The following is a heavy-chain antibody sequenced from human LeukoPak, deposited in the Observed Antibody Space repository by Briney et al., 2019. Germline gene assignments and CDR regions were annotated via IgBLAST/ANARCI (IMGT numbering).Heavy chain of an antibody. J-gene: IGHJ4*02. CDR1: GFTFSSYV. CDR2: ISHDGII. D-gene: IGHD5-24*01. CDR3: ARDWVYKIDY. V-gene: IGHV3-74*01. Sequence: GGSLRLSCETAGFTFSSYVMHWVRRTPGKGLVWVSRISHDGIISYADSVKGRFTISRDNAKNTLILQMDSLRVEDTAVYYCARDWVYKIDYWGRGTLVTVSS.